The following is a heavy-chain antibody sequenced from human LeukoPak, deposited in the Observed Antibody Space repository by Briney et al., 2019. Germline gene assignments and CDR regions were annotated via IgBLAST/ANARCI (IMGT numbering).Heavy chain of an antibody. J-gene: IGHJ4*02. CDR2: VSYEGKSQ. V-gene: IGHV3-30*18. CDR3: AKEGTAQISTWYDY. D-gene: IGHD6-13*01. CDR1: GFTFSNYG. Sequence: PGRSLRLSCATSGFTFSNYGMHWVRQAPGKGLEWVAAVSYEGKSQYYADSVRGRFTISRDNSKNTLYLQMNSLRGEDAAVYYCAKEGTAQISTWYDYWGQGTLVTVSS.